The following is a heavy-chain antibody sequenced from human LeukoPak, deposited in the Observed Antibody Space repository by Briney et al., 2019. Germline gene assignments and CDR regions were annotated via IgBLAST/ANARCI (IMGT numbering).Heavy chain of an antibody. CDR2: ISAYNGNT. J-gene: IGHJ4*02. V-gene: IGHV1-18*01. Sequence: GASGKVSCKASGYTFTSYGISWVRQAPGQGLEWMGWISAYNGNTNYAQKLQGRVTMTTDTSTSTAYMELRSLRSDDTAVYYCARDLFREFRGLRYFDYWGQGTLVTVSS. D-gene: IGHD3-10*02. CDR3: ARDLFREFRGLRYFDY. CDR1: GYTFTSYG.